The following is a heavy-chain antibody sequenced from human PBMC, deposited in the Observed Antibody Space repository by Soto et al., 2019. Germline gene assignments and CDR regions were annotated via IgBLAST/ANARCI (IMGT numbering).Heavy chain of an antibody. CDR3: VKSDAPVTPMGNYYYYYGMDV. V-gene: IGHV3-64D*08. CDR2: ISSNGGST. D-gene: IGHD2-21*02. Sequence: GGSLRLSCSASGFTFSSYAMHWVRQAPGKGLEYVSAISSNGGSTYYADSVKGRFTISRDNSKNTLYLQMSSLRAEDTAVYYCVKSDAPVTPMGNYYYYYGMDVWGQGTTVTVSS. CDR1: GFTFSSYA. J-gene: IGHJ6*02.